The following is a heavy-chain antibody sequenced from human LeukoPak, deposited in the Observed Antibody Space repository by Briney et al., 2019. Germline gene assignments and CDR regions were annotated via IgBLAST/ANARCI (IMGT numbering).Heavy chain of an antibody. Sequence: SETLSLTCTVSGVSISSYYWSWIRQPPGKGLEWIGYINYSGTTNYNPSLKSRVTISVDTSKNQFSLKLTSVTAADTAVYYCASTSNYWSPYFDYWGQGALVTVSS. CDR2: INYSGTT. CDR1: GVSISSYY. CDR3: ASTSNYWSPYFDY. J-gene: IGHJ4*02. D-gene: IGHD1-1*01. V-gene: IGHV4-59*01.